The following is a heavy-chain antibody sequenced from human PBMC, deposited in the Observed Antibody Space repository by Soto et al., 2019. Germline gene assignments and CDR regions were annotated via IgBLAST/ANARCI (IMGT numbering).Heavy chain of an antibody. CDR3: ARGPSEGGVDY. CDR1: GGSISSSSYY. D-gene: IGHD3-16*01. Sequence: ASETLSLTCTVSGGSISSSSYYWGWIRQPPGKGLEWIGSIYYSGSTYYNPSLKSRVTISVDTSKNQFSLKLSSVTAADTAVYYCARGPSEGGVDYWGQGTLVTVSS. J-gene: IGHJ4*02. CDR2: IYYSGST. V-gene: IGHV4-39*01.